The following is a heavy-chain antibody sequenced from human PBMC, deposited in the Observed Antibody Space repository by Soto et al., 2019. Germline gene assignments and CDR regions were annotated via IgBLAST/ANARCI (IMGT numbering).Heavy chain of an antibody. CDR3: ARRKRRXTIFGVVRRRPYDAFDL. CDR1: GGSISNTSYY. CDR2: IYYSGST. V-gene: IGHV4-39*01. Sequence: SETLSLTCTVSGGSISNTSYYWGWIRQPPGKGLEWIGSIYYSGSTCYNPSLKTQVTISVDTSKNQFSLKLSSVTAADTAVYYCARRKRRXTIFGVVRRRPYDAFDLWGQGTKVTVSS. J-gene: IGHJ3*01. D-gene: IGHD3-3*01.